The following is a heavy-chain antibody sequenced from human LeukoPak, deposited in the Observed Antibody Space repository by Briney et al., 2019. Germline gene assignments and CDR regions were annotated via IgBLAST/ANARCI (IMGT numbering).Heavy chain of an antibody. J-gene: IGHJ4*02. V-gene: IGHV1-2*02. CDR1: GYRFTDYY. Sequence: GASVNVSCKASGYRFTDYYMHWVRQAPGQGLEWMGWFNPETGGTKYAQRFQGRVTMTTDTTISTAYMELTRLRSDDTAVYYCASALNSRSSSCWGQGTRVTVSS. CDR2: FNPETGGT. CDR3: ASALNSRSSSC. D-gene: IGHD6-13*01.